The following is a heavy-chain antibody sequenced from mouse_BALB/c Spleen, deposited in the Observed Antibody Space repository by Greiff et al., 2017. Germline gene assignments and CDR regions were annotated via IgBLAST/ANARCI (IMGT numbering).Heavy chain of an antibody. CDR2: INPGSGGT. CDR1: GYAFTNYL. Sequence: QVQLQQSGAELVRPGTSVKVSCKASGYAFTNYLIAWVKQRPGQGLEWIGVINPGSGGTNYNEKFKGKATLTADKSSSTAYMQLSSLTSDDSAVYFCARSYYYGSSSAWFAYWGQGTLVTVAA. J-gene: IGHJ3*01. D-gene: IGHD1-1*01. V-gene: IGHV1-54*01. CDR3: ARSYYYGSSSAWFAY.